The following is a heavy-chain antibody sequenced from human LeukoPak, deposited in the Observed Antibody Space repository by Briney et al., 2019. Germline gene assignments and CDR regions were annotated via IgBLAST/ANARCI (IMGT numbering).Heavy chain of an antibody. CDR2: GNAVNSNI. Sequence: PGWSLRLSCAASGFTFTDYGMTWVRQAPGEGLEWGSTGNAVNSNIYYADAVKGGFTISRHNSKNTLYLQMNRLRAEDTAMYYCVDYCNGGSCHVKRAFAIWGQGTMVSVSS. J-gene: IGHJ3*02. D-gene: IGHD2-15*01. CDR3: VDYCNGGSCHVKRAFAI. V-gene: IGHV3-23*01. CDR1: GFTFTDYG.